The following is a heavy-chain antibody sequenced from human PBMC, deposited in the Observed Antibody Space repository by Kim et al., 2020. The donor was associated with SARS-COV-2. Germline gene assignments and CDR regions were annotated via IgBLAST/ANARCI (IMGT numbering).Heavy chain of an antibody. CDR3: AGGLGWRVED. V-gene: IGHV3-7*01. Sequence: GGSLRLSCAASGFTFSTYYMTWVRQAPGKGLEWVSNINQDGSEKEYVDSVKGRFTISRDNAKNSLYLQMNSLRAEDTAVYYCAGGLGWRVEDLGQVTLAT. J-gene: IGHJ1*01. CDR1: GFTFSTYY. D-gene: IGHD7-27*01. CDR2: INQDGSEK.